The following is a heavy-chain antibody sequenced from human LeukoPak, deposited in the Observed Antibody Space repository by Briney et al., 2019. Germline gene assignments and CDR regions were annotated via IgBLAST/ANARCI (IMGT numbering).Heavy chain of an antibody. CDR1: GYTFTSYD. D-gene: IGHD6-13*01. CDR2: MNPNSGNT. J-gene: IGHJ3*02. CDR3: ARVDSGSWYEDAFDI. Sequence: ASVKVSCKASGYTFTSYDINWVRQATGQGLEWMGWMNPNSGNTGYAQKFQGRVTITRNTSISTAYMELSSLRSEDTAVYYCARVDSGSWYEDAFDIWGQGTMVTVSS. V-gene: IGHV1-8*03.